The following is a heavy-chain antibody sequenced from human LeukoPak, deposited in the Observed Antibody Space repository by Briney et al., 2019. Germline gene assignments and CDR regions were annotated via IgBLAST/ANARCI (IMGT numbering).Heavy chain of an antibody. CDR3: ARDEGYCSGGSCYHPYYFDY. D-gene: IGHD2-15*01. Sequence: GASVKVSCKASGYTFTSYGISWVRQAPGQGLEWMGWISAYNGNTNYAQKLQGRVTMTTDTSTSTAYMELRSLRSDDTAVYYCARDEGYCSGGSCYHPYYFDYWGQGTQVTVSS. CDR1: GYTFTSYG. J-gene: IGHJ4*02. V-gene: IGHV1-18*01. CDR2: ISAYNGNT.